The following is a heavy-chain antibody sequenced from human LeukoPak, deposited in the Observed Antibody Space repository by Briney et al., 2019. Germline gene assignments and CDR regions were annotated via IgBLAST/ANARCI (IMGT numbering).Heavy chain of an antibody. V-gene: IGHV4-31*03. D-gene: IGHD1-14*01. Sequence: PSQILSLTCTVSGGSISSGGYYWSWIRQHPGKGLEWIGYIYYSGSTYYNPSLKSRVTISVDTSKNQFSLKLSSVTAADTAVYYCARDDRIARHYYGMDVWGKGTTVTVSS. CDR2: IYYSGST. CDR1: GGSISSGGYY. CDR3: ARDDRIARHYYGMDV. J-gene: IGHJ6*04.